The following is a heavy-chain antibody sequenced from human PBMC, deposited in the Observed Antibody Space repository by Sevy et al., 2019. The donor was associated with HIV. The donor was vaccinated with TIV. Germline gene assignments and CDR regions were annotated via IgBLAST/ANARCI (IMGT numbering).Heavy chain of an antibody. V-gene: IGHV1-18*04. CDR3: AGGPDILTGYYSHKYYYYYMDV. J-gene: IGHJ6*03. CDR1: GYTFTSYG. CDR2: ISAYNGNT. D-gene: IGHD3-9*01. Sequence: ASVKVSCKASGYTFTSYGISWVRQAPGQGLEWMGWISAYNGNTNYAQKLQGRVTMTTDTSTSTAYMELRSLRSDDTAVYYCAGGPDILTGYYSHKYYYYYMDVWGKGTTVTVSS.